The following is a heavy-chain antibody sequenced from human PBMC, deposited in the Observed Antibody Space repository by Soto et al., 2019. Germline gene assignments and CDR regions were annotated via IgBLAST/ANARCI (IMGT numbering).Heavy chain of an antibody. Sequence: GGSLRLSCAAYGFTFDDYAMHWVRQAPGKGLEWVSGISWNSGSIGYADSVKGRFTISRDNAKNSLYLQMNSLRAEDTALYYCAKDARAVAGMAFDYWGQGTLVTVSS. CDR2: ISWNSGSI. V-gene: IGHV3-9*01. J-gene: IGHJ4*02. CDR1: GFTFDDYA. D-gene: IGHD6-19*01. CDR3: AKDARAVAGMAFDY.